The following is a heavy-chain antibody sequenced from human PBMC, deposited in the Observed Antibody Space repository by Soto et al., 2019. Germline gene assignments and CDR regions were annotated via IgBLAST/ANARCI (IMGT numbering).Heavy chain of an antibody. CDR3: ARSTSPSDDYVWVSYRSDL. D-gene: IGHD3-16*02. CDR1: GFTFSSYS. CDR2: ISSRSSTI. Sequence: EVQLVESGGGLVQPGGSLRLSCAASGFTFSSYSMNWVRQAPGKGLEWVSYISSRSSTIYYADSVKGRFIISRDNAKNRLYLQINILRDEETAVYYCARSTSPSDDYVWVSYRSDLWGQGSLVTVSS. J-gene: IGHJ4*02. V-gene: IGHV3-48*02.